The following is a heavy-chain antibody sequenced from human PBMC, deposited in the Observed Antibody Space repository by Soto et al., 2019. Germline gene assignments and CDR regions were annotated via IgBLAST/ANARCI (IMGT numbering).Heavy chain of an antibody. J-gene: IGHJ4*02. CDR3: ARESEDLTSTFDY. CDR2: ISSTTNYI. Sequence: GGSLRLSCAASGFTFTRYSMNWVRQAPGKGLEWVSSISSTTNYIYYGDSMKGRFTISRDNAKNSLYLEMNSLRAEDTAVYYCARESEDLTSTFDYWGQGTLVTVSS. CDR1: GFTFTRYS. V-gene: IGHV3-21*06.